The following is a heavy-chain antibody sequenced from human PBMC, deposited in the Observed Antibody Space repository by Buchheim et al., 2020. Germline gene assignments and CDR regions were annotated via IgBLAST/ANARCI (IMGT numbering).Heavy chain of an antibody. D-gene: IGHD6-25*01. CDR1: GGSFSGYY. V-gene: IGHV4-34*01. CDR3: ARGPRLAAYYYYGMDV. CDR2: INHSGST. J-gene: IGHJ6*02. Sequence: QVQLQQWGAGLLKPSETLSLTCAVYGGSFSGYYWSWIHQPPGKGLEWIGEINHSGSTNYNPSLKSRVTISVDPSKNPSSLTLSSVTAADTAVYYCARGPRLAAYYYYGMDVWGQGTT.